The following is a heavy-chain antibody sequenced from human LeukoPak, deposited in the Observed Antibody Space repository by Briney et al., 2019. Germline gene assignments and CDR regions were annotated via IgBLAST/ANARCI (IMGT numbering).Heavy chain of an antibody. V-gene: IGHV3-9*01. CDR1: GFTFDDYA. D-gene: IGHD1-26*01. J-gene: IGHJ4*02. CDR3: AKEVIVGVSFDY. Sequence: GRSLRLSCAASGFTFDDYAMHWVRQAPGKGLEWVSGISWNSGSIGYADSVKGRFTISRDNSKNTLYLRMNSLRAEDTAVYYCAKEVIVGVSFDYWGQGTLVTVSS. CDR2: ISWNSGSI.